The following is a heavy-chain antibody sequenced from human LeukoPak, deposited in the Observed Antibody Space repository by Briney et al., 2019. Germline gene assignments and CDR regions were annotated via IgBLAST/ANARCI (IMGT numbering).Heavy chain of an antibody. CDR1: VLTFDDYA. J-gene: IGHJ3*02. D-gene: IGHD6-19*01. CDR2: ISWNSGSI. V-gene: IGHV3-9*01. Sequence: PGWSLRLSYAASVLTFDDYAMHWVRQAPAKGLEWVSGISWNSGSIGYADSVKGRFTISRDNAKNSLYLQMNSLRAEDTGLYYCAKDVSVSSGWSPSSAFDIWGQGTMVTVSS. CDR3: AKDVSVSSGWSPSSAFDI.